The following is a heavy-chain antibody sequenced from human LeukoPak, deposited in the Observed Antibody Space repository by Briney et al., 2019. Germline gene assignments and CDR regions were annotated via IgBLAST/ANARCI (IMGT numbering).Heavy chain of an antibody. D-gene: IGHD6-13*01. V-gene: IGHV4-34*01. CDR1: GGSFSGYY. CDR3: ARHHGGSSSWYRGNFDY. CDR2: INHSGST. J-gene: IGHJ4*02. Sequence: SETLSLTCAVYGGSFSGYYWSWIRQPPGKGLEWIGEINHSGSTNYNPSLKSRVTISVDTSKNQFSLKLSSVTAADTAVYYCARHHGGSSSWYRGNFDYWGQGTLVTVSS.